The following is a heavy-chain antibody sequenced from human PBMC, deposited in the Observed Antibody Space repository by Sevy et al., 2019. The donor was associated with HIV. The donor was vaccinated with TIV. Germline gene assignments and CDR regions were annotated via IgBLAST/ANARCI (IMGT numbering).Heavy chain of an antibody. Sequence: GGSLRLSCAASGFTFSNYAMSWVRQAPGKGLEWVSATIGSGGSTYYADSVKGRFTISRDNSKNTLYLQMNSLRAEDTAVDYCATNRGLGRTYDYWGQGTLVTVSS. D-gene: IGHD1-26*01. V-gene: IGHV3-23*01. J-gene: IGHJ4*02. CDR1: GFTFSNYA. CDR2: TIGSGGST. CDR3: ATNRGLGRTYDY.